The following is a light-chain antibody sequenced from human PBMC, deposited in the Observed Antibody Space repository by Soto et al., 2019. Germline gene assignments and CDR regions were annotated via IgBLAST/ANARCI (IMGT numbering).Light chain of an antibody. CDR3: QQYGSSSTWT. CDR1: QSVSSSY. V-gene: IGKV3-20*01. CDR2: GAS. Sequence: EIVLTRPPGTLSLSPGERATLSCRASQSVSSSYLAWYQQKPGQAPRLLISGASSRATGIPARFSGSGSGTDFTLTISRLEPADFAVYYCQQYGSSSTWTVGQGTKVDNK. J-gene: IGKJ1*01.